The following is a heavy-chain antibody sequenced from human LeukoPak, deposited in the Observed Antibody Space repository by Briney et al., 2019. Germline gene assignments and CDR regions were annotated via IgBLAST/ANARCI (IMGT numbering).Heavy chain of an antibody. CDR1: GFTFSNSA. Sequence: SVKVSCKASGFTFSNSAVQWVRRARGQRLEWIGWIVVGSGNTNYAQKFQERVTITRDMSTSTAYMELSSLRSEDTAVYYCTSDPTFYSGRYCFDYWGQGTLVTVSS. CDR2: IVVGSGNT. J-gene: IGHJ4*02. CDR3: TSDPTFYSGRYCFDY. V-gene: IGHV1-58*01. D-gene: IGHD1-26*01.